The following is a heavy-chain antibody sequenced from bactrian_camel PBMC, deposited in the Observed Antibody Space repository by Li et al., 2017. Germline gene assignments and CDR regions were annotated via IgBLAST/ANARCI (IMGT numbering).Heavy chain of an antibody. D-gene: IGHD4*01. CDR1: ENRGRDC. CDR3: YQLIAWNYH. J-gene: IGHJ4*01. CDR2: IDSDDSR. V-gene: IGHV3S53*01. Sequence: VQLVESGGGSVQVGGSLRLSCSYSENRGRDCMGWYRQGPGKEREWVAGIDSDDSRSVGDSVKGRFTISRDNAKNTGYLQMNSLKSEDTALYYCYQLIAWNYHWSQGTQVTVS.